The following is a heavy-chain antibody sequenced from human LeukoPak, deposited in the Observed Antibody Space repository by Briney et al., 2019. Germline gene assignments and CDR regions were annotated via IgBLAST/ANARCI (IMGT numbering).Heavy chain of an antibody. J-gene: IGHJ4*02. D-gene: IGHD1-26*01. CDR1: GFTFSSYA. CDR2: ISGSGGST. Sequence: GGSLRLSCAASGFTFSSYAMSWVRQAPGKGLEWVSAISGSGGSTFYADSVKGRFTIFRDNSKNTLYLQMNSLRAEDTAVYYCAKGLMSGSYFDYWGQGTLVTVSS. CDR3: AKGLMSGSYFDY. V-gene: IGHV3-23*01.